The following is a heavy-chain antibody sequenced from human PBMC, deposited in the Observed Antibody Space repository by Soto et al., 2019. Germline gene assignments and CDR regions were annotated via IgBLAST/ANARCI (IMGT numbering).Heavy chain of an antibody. CDR3: ASSGSLSCGGDCYSGGHFYY. CDR2: IYYSGST. J-gene: IGHJ4*02. Sequence: QVQLQESGPGLVKPSQTLSLTCTVSGGSISSGGYYWSWIRQHPGKGLEWIGYIYYSGSTYYNPSLKSRVTRSLDTSKNQFYLKLSSVTAADTAVYYCASSGSLSCGGDCYSGGHFYYWGQGTLVTCSS. CDR1: GGSISSGGYY. V-gene: IGHV4-31*03. D-gene: IGHD2-21*02.